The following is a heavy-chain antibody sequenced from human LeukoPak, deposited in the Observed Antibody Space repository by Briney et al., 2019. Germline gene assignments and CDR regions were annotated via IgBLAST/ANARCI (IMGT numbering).Heavy chain of an antibody. D-gene: IGHD3-10*01. CDR1: GGSFSGYY. CDR2: INHSGST. V-gene: IGHV4-34*01. CDR3: ARHWGGYFDY. J-gene: IGHJ4*02. Sequence: PSETLSLTYAVYGGSFSGYYWSWIRQPPGKGLEWIGEINHSGSTNYNPSLKSRVTISVDTSKNQFSLKLSSVTAADTAVYYCARHWGGYFDYWGQGTLVTVSS.